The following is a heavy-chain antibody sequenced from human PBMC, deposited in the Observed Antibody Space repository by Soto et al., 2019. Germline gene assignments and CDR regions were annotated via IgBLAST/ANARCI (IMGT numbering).Heavy chain of an antibody. CDR2: IYPGDSDT. J-gene: IGHJ4*02. CDR1: GYSFTSYW. CDR3: ASLEYSSLRPPRHLDY. V-gene: IGHV5-51*01. Sequence: LKISCKGSGYSFTSYWIGWVRQMPGKGLEWMGIIYPGDSDTRYSPSFQGQVTISADKSISTAYLQWSSLKASDTAMYYCASLEYSSLRPPRHLDYWGQGTLVTVS. D-gene: IGHD6-6*01.